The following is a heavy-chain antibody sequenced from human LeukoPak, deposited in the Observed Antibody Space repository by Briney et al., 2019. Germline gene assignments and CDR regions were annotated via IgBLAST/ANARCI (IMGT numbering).Heavy chain of an antibody. J-gene: IGHJ4*02. CDR3: ARNNYDILTAYSPYFDY. CDR1: GGSISSYY. D-gene: IGHD3-9*01. CDR2: IYYSGST. V-gene: IGHV4-59*01. Sequence: TSSETLSLTCTVSGGSISSYYWNWIRQSPGKGLEWIGYIYYSGSTNYNPSLKSRVTISVDTSKNQFSPKLSSVTAADTAVYYCARNNYDILTAYSPYFDYWGQGTLVTVSS.